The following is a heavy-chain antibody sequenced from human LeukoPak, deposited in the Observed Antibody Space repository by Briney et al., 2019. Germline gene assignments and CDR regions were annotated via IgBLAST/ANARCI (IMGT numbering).Heavy chain of an antibody. J-gene: IGHJ4*02. CDR3: ARDVVLGSGSCAS. Sequence: LPGGSLRLSCAASGFTFSGSWMHWVRQAPGKGLVWVSRIKGDGIETNYADSVKGRFTVSRDNAKNTLFLQMNSLRAEDTAVYFRARDVVLGSGSCASWGQGTLVTVSS. CDR1: GFTFSGSW. D-gene: IGHD3-10*01. CDR2: IKGDGIET. V-gene: IGHV3-74*01.